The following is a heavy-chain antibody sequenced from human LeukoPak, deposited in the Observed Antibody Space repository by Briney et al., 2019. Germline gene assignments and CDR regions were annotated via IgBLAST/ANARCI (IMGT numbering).Heavy chain of an antibody. D-gene: IGHD3-10*01. CDR2: IYFSET. CDR3: ASPSKLVLSRGAFDI. J-gene: IGHJ3*02. Sequence: PSETPSLTCTVSGASFSDTTYYWAWFRQPPGKGLEWIASIYFSETKYNPSLKSRITISGDTSKNQFSLKLTSVTATDTAVYYCASPSKLVLSRGAFDIWGQGTMVSVSA. CDR1: GASFSDTTYY. V-gene: IGHV4-39*01.